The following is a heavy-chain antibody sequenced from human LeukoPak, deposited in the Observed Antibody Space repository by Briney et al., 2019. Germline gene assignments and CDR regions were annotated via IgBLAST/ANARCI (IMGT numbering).Heavy chain of an antibody. D-gene: IGHD3-10*01. V-gene: IGHV3-30*18. Sequence: GGSLRLSCETSGFTFSSYGMHWVRQAPGKGLEWVAVISYDGSKKYYADSVKGRFTISRDNSKNTLYLQMNSLRAEDTAVYYCAKDWEFGDYYYYMDVWGKGTTVTVSS. J-gene: IGHJ6*03. CDR2: ISYDGSKK. CDR1: GFTFSSYG. CDR3: AKDWEFGDYYYYMDV.